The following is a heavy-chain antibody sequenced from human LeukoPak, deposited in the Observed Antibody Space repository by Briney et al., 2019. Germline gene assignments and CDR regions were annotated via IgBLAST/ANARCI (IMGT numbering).Heavy chain of an antibody. D-gene: IGHD6-13*01. CDR3: ARAYSSSWTGWFDP. CDR2: MNPNSGNT. CDR1: GHTFTSYD. V-gene: IGHV1-8*01. Sequence: GASVKVSCKASGHTFTSYDINWVRQATGQGLEWMGWMNPNSGNTGYAQKFQGRVTMTRNTSISTAYMELSSLRSEDTAVYYCARAYSSSWTGWFDPWGQGTLVTVSS. J-gene: IGHJ5*02.